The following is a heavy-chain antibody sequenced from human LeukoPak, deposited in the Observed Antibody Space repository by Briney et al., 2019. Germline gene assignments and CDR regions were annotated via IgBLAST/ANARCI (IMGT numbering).Heavy chain of an antibody. Sequence: QPGGSLRLSCAASGFTFSSYWMSWVRQAPGKGLEWVANIKQDGSEKYYVDSVKGRFTISRDNAKNSLYLQMNSLRAEDTAAYYCARGSVTTGPFGMDVWGQGTTVTASS. D-gene: IGHD5-18*01. V-gene: IGHV3-7*01. J-gene: IGHJ6*02. CDR3: ARGSVTTGPFGMDV. CDR2: IKQDGSEK. CDR1: GFTFSSYW.